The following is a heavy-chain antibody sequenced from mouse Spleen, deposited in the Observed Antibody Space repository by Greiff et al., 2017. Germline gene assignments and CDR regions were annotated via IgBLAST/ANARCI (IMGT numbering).Heavy chain of an antibody. V-gene: IGHV1S81*02. CDR3: ARAYYGHWYFDV. CDR2: INPSNGRT. CDR1: GYTFTSYW. Sequence: QVQLQQPGAELVKPGASVKLSCKASGYTFTSYWMHWVKQRPGQGLEWIGEINPSNGRTNYNEKFKSKATLTVDKSSSTAYMQLSSLTSEDSAVYYCARAYYGHWYFDVWGAGTTVTVSS. J-gene: IGHJ1*01. D-gene: IGHD1-2*01.